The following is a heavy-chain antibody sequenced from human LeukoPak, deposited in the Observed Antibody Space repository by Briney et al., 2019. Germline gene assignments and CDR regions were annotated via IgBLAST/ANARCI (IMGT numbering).Heavy chain of an antibody. CDR1: GFTFSSYG. J-gene: IGHJ6*03. CDR2: ISYVGSNK. Sequence: GGSLRLSCAASGFTFSSYGMHWVRQAPGKGLEWGAVISYVGSNKYYADSVKGRLTISRDNSKNTLYLQMNSLRAEDTAVYYCARPLDTAMGNIYYYYYMDVWGKGTTVTVSS. D-gene: IGHD5-18*01. V-gene: IGHV3-30*03. CDR3: ARPLDTAMGNIYYYYYMDV.